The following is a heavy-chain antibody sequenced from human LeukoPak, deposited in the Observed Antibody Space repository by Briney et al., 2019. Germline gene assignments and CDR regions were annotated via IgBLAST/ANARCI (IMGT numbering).Heavy chain of an antibody. J-gene: IGHJ3*02. V-gene: IGHV4-59*08. D-gene: IGHD2-21*01. CDR1: GDSISRYY. Sequence: PSETLSLTCTVSGDSISRYYWSWIRQPPGKGLKWMGYIYHIGHTNSNPSPTSRVTISVDTTRNQFSLKLSSVTAADTAVYYCARSFIVMVGAGALDIWGQGTMVTVSS. CDR3: ARSFIVMVGAGALDI. CDR2: IYHIGHT.